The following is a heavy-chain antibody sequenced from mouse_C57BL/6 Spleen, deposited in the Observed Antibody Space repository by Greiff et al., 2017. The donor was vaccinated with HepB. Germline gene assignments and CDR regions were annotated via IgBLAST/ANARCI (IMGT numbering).Heavy chain of an antibody. J-gene: IGHJ4*01. Sequence: VQLQQPGAELVRPGSSVKLSCKASGYTFTSYWMHWVKQRPIQGLEWIGNIDPSDSETHYNQKFKDKATLTVDKSSSTAYMQLSSLTSEDSAVYYCARKGAYDSYYAMDYWGQGTSVTVSS. CDR2: IDPSDSET. V-gene: IGHV1-52*01. CDR1: GYTFTSYW. D-gene: IGHD2-4*01. CDR3: ARKGAYDSYYAMDY.